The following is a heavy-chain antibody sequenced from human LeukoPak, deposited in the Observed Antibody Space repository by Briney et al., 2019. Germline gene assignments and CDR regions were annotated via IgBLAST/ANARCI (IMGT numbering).Heavy chain of an antibody. CDR3: ANLEAARTRYHFDY. D-gene: IGHD6-6*01. V-gene: IGHV3-23*01. J-gene: IGHJ4*02. Sequence: GGSLRLSCAASGFTFSSYWMSWVRQAPGKGLEWVSAISGSGGSTYYADSVKGRFTISRDNSKNTLYLQMNSLRAEDTAVYYCANLEAARTRYHFDYWGQGTLVTVSS. CDR1: GFTFSSYW. CDR2: ISGSGGST.